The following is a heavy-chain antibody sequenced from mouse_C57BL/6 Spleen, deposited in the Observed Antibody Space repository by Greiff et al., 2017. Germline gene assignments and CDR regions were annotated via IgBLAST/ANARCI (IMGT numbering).Heavy chain of an antibody. V-gene: IGHV3-8*01. CDR1: GYSITSDY. CDR3: ARGYGSRRGWYYDV. CDR2: ISYSGST. Sequence: EVKLMESGPGLAKPSQTLSLTCSVTGYSITSDYWNWIRKFPGNKLEYMGYISYSGSTYYNPSLKSRISITRDTSKNQYYLHLNSVTTEDTATYYCARGYGSRRGWYYDVWGTGTTVTVSS. D-gene: IGHD1-1*01. J-gene: IGHJ1*03.